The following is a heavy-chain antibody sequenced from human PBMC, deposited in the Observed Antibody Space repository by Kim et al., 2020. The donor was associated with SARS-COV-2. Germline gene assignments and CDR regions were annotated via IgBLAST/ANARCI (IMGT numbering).Heavy chain of an antibody. CDR2: VNHSGIT. Sequence: SETLSLTCAVYGGSFSAYSWIWIRQAPGKGLEWIGEVNHSGITKYHPSLKSRVNISVDTSKNQFSLKLPSVTAADTAVFYCARGRAGVVPSPILGLGPYYYYHAMDVWGQGTTVTVS. V-gene: IGHV4-34*01. CDR3: ARGRAGVVPSPILGLGPYYYYHAMDV. J-gene: IGHJ6*02. D-gene: IGHD3-3*01. CDR1: GGSFSAYS.